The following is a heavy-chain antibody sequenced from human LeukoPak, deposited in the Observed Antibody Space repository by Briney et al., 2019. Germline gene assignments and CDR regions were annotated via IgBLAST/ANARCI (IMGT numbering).Heavy chain of an antibody. Sequence: PSQTLSLTCTVSGGSISSGDYYWSWIRQPPGKGLEWIGYIYYSGSTYYNPSLKSRVTISVDTSKNQFSLKLSSVTAADTAVYYCARGRRRSGSYDYYYYYGMDVWGQGTTVTVSS. CDR3: ARGRRRSGSYDYYYYYGMDV. CDR1: GGSISSGDYY. D-gene: IGHD3-10*01. V-gene: IGHV4-30-4*01. CDR2: IYYSGST. J-gene: IGHJ6*02.